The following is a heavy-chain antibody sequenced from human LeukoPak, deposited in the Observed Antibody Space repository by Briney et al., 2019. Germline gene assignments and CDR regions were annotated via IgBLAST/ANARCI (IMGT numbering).Heavy chain of an antibody. CDR1: GYTFTGYY. V-gene: IGHV1-2*04. J-gene: IGHJ6*03. D-gene: IGHD6-19*01. CDR3: ARASDGWLVPGRQYYMDV. CDR2: INPNSGGT. Sequence: ASVKVSCKASGYTFTGYYMHWVRQAPGQGLEWMGWINPNSGGTNYAQKFQGWVTMTRDTSISTAYMELSRLRSDDTAVYYCARASDGWLVPGRQYYMDVWGKGTTVTVSS.